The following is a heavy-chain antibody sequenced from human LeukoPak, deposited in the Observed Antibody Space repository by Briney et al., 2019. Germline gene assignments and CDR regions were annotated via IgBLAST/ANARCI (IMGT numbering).Heavy chain of an antibody. V-gene: IGHV4-38-2*02. D-gene: IGHD1-1*01. CDR2: IYYSGKP. Sequence: SETLSLTCTVSGYSISSGYYWAWIRQPPGRGLEWIGSIYYSGKPYYSPSLKSRVTISLDTSKNQFSLKLNSVTAADTAVYYCAKIQQSYIENHYHMDVWGKGTTVTVSS. CDR3: AKIQQSYIENHYHMDV. J-gene: IGHJ6*03. CDR1: GYSISSGYY.